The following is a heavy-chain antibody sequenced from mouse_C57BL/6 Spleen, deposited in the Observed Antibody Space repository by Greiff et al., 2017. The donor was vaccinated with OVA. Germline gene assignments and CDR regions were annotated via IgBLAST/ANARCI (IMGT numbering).Heavy chain of an antibody. CDR3: ASLTTVVATDYFDY. V-gene: IGHV1-39*01. J-gene: IGHJ2*01. D-gene: IGHD1-1*01. Sequence: EVKLMESGPELVKPGASVKISCKASGYSFTDYNMNWVKQSNGKSLEWIGVINPNYGTTSYNQKFKGKATLTVDQSSSTAYMQLNSLTSEDSAVYYCASLTTVVATDYFDYWGQGTTLTVSS. CDR2: INPNYGTT. CDR1: GYSFTDYN.